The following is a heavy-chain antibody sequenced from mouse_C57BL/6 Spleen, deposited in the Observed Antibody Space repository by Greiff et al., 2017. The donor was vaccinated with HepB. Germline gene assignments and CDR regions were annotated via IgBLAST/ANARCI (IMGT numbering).Heavy chain of an antibody. J-gene: IGHJ1*03. CDR2: IDPSDSYT. V-gene: IGHV1-69*01. Sequence: QVQLKQPGAELVMPGASVKLSCKASGYTFTSYWMHWVKQRPGQGLEWIGEIDPSDSYTNYNQKFKGKSTLTVDKSSSTAYMQLSSLTSEDSAVYYCARSGRLRGGRYFDVWGTGTTVTVSS. D-gene: IGHD1-1*01. CDR1: GYTFTSYW. CDR3: ARSGRLRGGRYFDV.